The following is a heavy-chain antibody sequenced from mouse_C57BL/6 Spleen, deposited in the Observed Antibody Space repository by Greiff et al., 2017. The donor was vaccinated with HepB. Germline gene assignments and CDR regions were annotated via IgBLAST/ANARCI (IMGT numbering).Heavy chain of an antibody. CDR3: ARRGGNHYFDY. Sequence: QVHVKQSGAELVKPGASVKLSCKASGYTFTSYWMQWVKQRPGQGLEWIGEIDPSDSYTNYNQKFKGKATLTVDTSSSTAYMQLSSLTSEDSAVYYCARRGGNHYFDYWGQGTTLTVSS. V-gene: IGHV1-50*01. J-gene: IGHJ2*01. CDR2: IDPSDSYT. CDR1: GYTFTSYW. D-gene: IGHD2-1*01.